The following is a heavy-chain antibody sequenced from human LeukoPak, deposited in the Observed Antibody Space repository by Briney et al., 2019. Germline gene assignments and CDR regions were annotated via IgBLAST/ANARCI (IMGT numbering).Heavy chain of an antibody. CDR1: GFTFSSYP. CDR3: AKGITMVRGVISLDFDY. D-gene: IGHD3-10*01. Sequence: GGSLRLSCAASGFTFSSYPLHWVRQAPGKGLEWVALISYDVSNKYYADSVKGRFTISRDNSKNTLYLQMNSLRAEDTAVYYCAKGITMVRGVISLDFDYWGQGTLVTVSS. CDR2: ISYDVSNK. V-gene: IGHV3-30-3*01. J-gene: IGHJ4*02.